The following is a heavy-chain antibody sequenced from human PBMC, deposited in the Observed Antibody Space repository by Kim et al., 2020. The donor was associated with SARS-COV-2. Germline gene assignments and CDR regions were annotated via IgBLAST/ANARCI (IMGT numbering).Heavy chain of an antibody. D-gene: IGHD4-4*01. V-gene: IGHV4-39*01. CDR1: GGSISSSSYY. Sequence: SETLSLTCTVSGGSISSSSYYWGWIRQPPGQGLEWIGSIYYSGSTYYNPSLKSRVTISVDTSKNQFTLKLSSVTAADTAVYYCARHTVKYYFDYWGQGTLVTVAS. J-gene: IGHJ4*02. CDR2: IYYSGST. CDR3: ARHTVKYYFDY.